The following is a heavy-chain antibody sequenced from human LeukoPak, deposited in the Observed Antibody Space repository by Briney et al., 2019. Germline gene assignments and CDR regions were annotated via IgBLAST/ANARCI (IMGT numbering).Heavy chain of an antibody. D-gene: IGHD2/OR15-2a*01. CDR1: GDSVSNNSAA. V-gene: IGHV6-1*01. J-gene: IGHJ2*01. CDR2: TYYRSKWYN. Sequence: SQTLSLTCAISGDSVSNNSAAWNWIRQSPSRGLEWLGRTYYRSKWYNDYAVSVKSRITINPDTSKNQFSLQLNSVTPEDSAVYYCARVKARIGYFDLWGRGTLVTVSS. CDR3: ARVKARIGYFDL.